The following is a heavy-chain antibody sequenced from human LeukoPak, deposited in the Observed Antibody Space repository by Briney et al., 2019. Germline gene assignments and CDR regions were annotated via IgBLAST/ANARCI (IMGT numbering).Heavy chain of an antibody. CDR1: GFTFSSYA. CDR2: ISGSGGST. CDR3: ARDLRSYYYDSSGYYLGGDY. D-gene: IGHD3-22*01. J-gene: IGHJ4*02. Sequence: PGGSLRLSCAASGFTFSSYAMSWVRQAPGKGLEWVSGISGSGGSTYYADSVKGRFTISRDNSKNRLYLQMNSLRAEDTAVYYCARDLRSYYYDSSGYYLGGDYWGQGTLVTVSS. V-gene: IGHV3-23*01.